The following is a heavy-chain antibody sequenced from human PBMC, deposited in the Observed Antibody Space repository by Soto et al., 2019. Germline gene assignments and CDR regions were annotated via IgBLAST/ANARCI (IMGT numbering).Heavy chain of an antibody. J-gene: IGHJ4*02. Sequence: VQLLESGGGLVQPGGSLRLSCAASGFTFSSYGMSWVRQAPGQGLEYVSAISNSGGNTYYADSVKGRFTISRDNSKKTLYLQMNNLRVKDTALYYCEQEMEARKPFDYMGQGTLVTLSS. D-gene: IGHD6-6*01. CDR1: GFTFSSYG. V-gene: IGHV3-23*01. CDR3: EQEMEARKPFDY. CDR2: ISNSGGNT.